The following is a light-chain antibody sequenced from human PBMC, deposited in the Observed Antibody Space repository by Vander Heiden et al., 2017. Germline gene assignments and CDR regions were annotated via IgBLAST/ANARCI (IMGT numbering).Light chain of an antibody. CDR3: QQSYSTPPT. CDR1: QSISTY. V-gene: IGKV1-39*01. CDR2: SAS. J-gene: IGKJ2*01. Sequence: DIQMTQSPSSLSASVADRVTISCRASQSISTYLNWYHQKPGRAPKLLIYSASSLQSGVPPRFSGSGSGTYFTLTISSLQPEDFATYFCQQSYSTPPTFGQGTKLEIK.